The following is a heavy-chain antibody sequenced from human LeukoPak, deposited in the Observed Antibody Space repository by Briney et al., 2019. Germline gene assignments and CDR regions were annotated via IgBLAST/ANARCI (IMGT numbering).Heavy chain of an antibody. V-gene: IGHV4-34*01. CDR3: ARGTHSGYYDSSGYYRYYYYYMDV. CDR1: GGSFSGYY. Sequence: TSETLSLTCVVYGGSFSGYYWSWIRQPPGKGLEWIGEINHSGSTNYNPSLKSRVTISVDTSKNQFSLKLSSVTAADTAVYYCARGTHSGYYDSSGYYRYYYYYMDVWGKGTTVTVSS. CDR2: INHSGST. J-gene: IGHJ6*03. D-gene: IGHD3-22*01.